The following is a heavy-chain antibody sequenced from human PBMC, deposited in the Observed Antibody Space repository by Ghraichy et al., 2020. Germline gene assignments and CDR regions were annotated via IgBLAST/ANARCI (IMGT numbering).Heavy chain of an antibody. CDR3: AKDGSSSWYRSYYYYYMDV. Sequence: GGSLRLSCAASGFTFSSYAMSWVRQAPGKGLEWVSAISGSGGSTYYADSVKGRFTISRDNSKNTLYLHMNSLRAEDTAVYYCAKDGSSSWYRSYYYYYMDVWGKGTTVTVSS. CDR1: GFTFSSYA. J-gene: IGHJ6*03. CDR2: ISGSGGST. V-gene: IGHV3-23*01. D-gene: IGHD6-13*01.